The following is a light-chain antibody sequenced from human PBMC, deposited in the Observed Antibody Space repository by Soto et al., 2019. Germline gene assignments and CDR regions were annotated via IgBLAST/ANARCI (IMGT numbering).Light chain of an antibody. V-gene: IGKV3-11*01. Sequence: EIVWTQSPATLSLFPGERATLSCRGSQSVSSYLSWYQKKPGQSPRLLIYDASNWGTGIPARYSGSGSGTDFTLTFSSLEPEDSAVYYCQHRSTWPYTFGQGTKLEIK. CDR2: DAS. CDR1: QSVSSY. J-gene: IGKJ2*01. CDR3: QHRSTWPYT.